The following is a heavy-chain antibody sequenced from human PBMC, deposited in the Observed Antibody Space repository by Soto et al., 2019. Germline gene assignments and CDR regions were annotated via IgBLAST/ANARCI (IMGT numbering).Heavy chain of an antibody. D-gene: IGHD3-16*01. V-gene: IGHV3-7*03. CDR3: ARDYGGFDY. CDR1: GFTSSSYW. J-gene: IGHJ4*02. CDR2: IKQGGSEK. Sequence: GWSLRLSCAASGFTSSSYWMSWVRQAPGKGLGWVANIKQGGSEKYYVDSVKGRFTISRDNAKNSLYLQMNSLRAEDTAVYYCARDYGGFDYWGQGTLVTVSS.